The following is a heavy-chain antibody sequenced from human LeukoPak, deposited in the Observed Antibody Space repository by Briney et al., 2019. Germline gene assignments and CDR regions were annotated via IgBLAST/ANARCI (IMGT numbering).Heavy chain of an antibody. CDR1: GGSISSGGYS. J-gene: IGHJ3*02. D-gene: IGHD3-22*01. CDR3: ARHQTPRYYDSSGYYLHRPYDAFDI. V-gene: IGHV4-30-2*01. CDR2: IYHSGST. Sequence: PSQTLSLTCAVSGGSISSGGYSWSWIRQPPGKGLEWIGYIYHSGSTYYNPSLKSRVTISVDTSKNQFSLKLSSVTAADTAVYYCARHQTPRYYDSSGYYLHRPYDAFDIWGQGTMVTVSS.